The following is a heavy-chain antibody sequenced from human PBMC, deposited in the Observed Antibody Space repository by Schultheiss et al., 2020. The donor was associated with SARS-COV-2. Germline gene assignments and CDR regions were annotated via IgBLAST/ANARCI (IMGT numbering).Heavy chain of an antibody. CDR3: ARLPGITGTTERGVY. V-gene: IGHV4-39*01. J-gene: IGHJ4*02. CDR1: GGSISSSSYY. Sequence: SETLSLTCTVSGGSISSSSYYWGWIRQPPGKGLEWIGSIYYSGSTYYNPSLKSRVTISVDTSKNQFSLKLSSVTAADTAVYYCARLPGITGTTERGVYWGQGTLVTVSS. CDR2: IYYSGST. D-gene: IGHD1-20*01.